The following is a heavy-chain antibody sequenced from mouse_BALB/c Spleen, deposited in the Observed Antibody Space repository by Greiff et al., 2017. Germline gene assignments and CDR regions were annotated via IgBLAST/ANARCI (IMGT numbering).Heavy chain of an antibody. CDR3: SRRGGNRGLRYFDV. Sequence: EVKLVESGGGLVQPGGSLKLSCAASGFTFSSYTMSWVRQTPEKRLEWVAYISNGGGSTYYPDTVKGRFTISRDNAKNTLYLQMSSLKSEDTAMYYCSRRGGNRGLRYFDVWGAGTTVTVSS. J-gene: IGHJ1*01. V-gene: IGHV5-12-2*01. CDR2: ISNGGGST. D-gene: IGHD2-1*01. CDR1: GFTFSSYT.